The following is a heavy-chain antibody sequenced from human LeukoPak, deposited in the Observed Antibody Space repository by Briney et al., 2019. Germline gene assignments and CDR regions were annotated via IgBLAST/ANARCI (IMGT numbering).Heavy chain of an antibody. Sequence: ASVKISCKASGYTFTSYGISWVRQAPGQGLEWMGWISAYNGNTNYAQKLQGRVTMTTDTSTSTAYMELRSLRSDDTAVYYCARDLDDYVWGSYRYTPRLDYWGQGTLVTVSS. CDR1: GYTFTSYG. CDR3: ARDLDDYVWGSYRYTPRLDY. J-gene: IGHJ4*02. CDR2: ISAYNGNT. V-gene: IGHV1-18*01. D-gene: IGHD3-16*02.